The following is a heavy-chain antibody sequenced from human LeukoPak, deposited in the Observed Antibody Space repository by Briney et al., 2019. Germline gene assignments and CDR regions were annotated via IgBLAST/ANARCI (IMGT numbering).Heavy chain of an antibody. CDR1: GYTFTSYD. D-gene: IGHD6-13*01. CDR3: ARGLWIPAAALGWFDP. Sequence: GASVKVSCKASGYTFTSYDINWVRQATGQGPEWMGWMNPNSGNTGYAQKFQGRVTMTRNTSISTAYMGLGSLRSQAKAVYHCARGLWIPAAALGWFDPWGQGTLVTVSS. CDR2: MNPNSGNT. V-gene: IGHV1-8*01. J-gene: IGHJ5*02.